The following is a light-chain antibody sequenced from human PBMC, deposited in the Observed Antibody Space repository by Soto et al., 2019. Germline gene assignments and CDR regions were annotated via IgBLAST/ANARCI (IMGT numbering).Light chain of an antibody. J-gene: IGLJ1*01. CDR1: SSDVGSYNL. CDR2: EGS. CDR3: CSYAGTSTYV. V-gene: IGLV2-23*01. Sequence: QSVLTQPASVCGSPGQAITISCTGTSSDVGSYNLVSWYQQHPGKAPKLMIYEGSKRPSGVSNRFSGSKSGNTASLTISGLQAEDEADYYCCSYAGTSTYVFGTGPKVTVL.